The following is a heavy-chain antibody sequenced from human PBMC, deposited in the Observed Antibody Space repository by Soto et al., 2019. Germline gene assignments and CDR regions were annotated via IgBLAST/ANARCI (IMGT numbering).Heavy chain of an antibody. CDR2: IIPIFGTA. J-gene: IGHJ5*02. V-gene: IGHV1-69*01. D-gene: IGHD5-12*01. Sequence: QETEQGLEWMGGIIPIFGTANYAQKFQGRVTITADESTSTAYMELSSLRSEDTAVYYCLCDHTPSSYDLAYWLDPWGQGTPVTVSS. CDR3: LCDHTPSSYDLAYWLDP.